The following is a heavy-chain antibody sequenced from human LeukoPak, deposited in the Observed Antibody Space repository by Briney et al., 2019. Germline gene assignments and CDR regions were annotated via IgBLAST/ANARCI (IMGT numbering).Heavy chain of an antibody. CDR1: GDSVSSKSAA. CDR3: ARQGLDSSGPLWFDY. D-gene: IGHD3-22*01. Sequence: SQTLSLTCAISGDSVSSKSAAWDWIRQSPSRGLEWLGRTYYRFKWYNEYALSVKSRITINPDTSKNQFSLQLNSVTAADTAVYYCARQGLDSSGPLWFDYWGQGTLVTVSS. V-gene: IGHV6-1*01. J-gene: IGHJ4*02. CDR2: TYYRFKWYN.